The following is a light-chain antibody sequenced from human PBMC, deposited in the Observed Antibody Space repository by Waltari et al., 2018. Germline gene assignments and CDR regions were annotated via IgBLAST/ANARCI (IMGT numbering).Light chain of an antibody. J-gene: IGLJ2*01. CDR1: TSDVGNYNL. Sequence: QSALTQPASVSGSPGPSITISCTATTSDVGNYNLVSWYQPHPGKTPKLIIYEVIKRPSGISNRFSGSKSGKTASLTISGLQAEDEADYYCCSYAGSTTLFGGGTKLTVL. V-gene: IGLV2-23*02. CDR3: CSYAGSTTL. CDR2: EVI.